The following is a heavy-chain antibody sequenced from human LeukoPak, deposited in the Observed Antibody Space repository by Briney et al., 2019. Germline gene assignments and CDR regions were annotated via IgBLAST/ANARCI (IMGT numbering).Heavy chain of an antibody. CDR1: GGSISSYS. V-gene: IGHV4-59*01. Sequence: SETLSLTCTVSGGSISSYSWNWIRRSPGKGLEWIGRVYHSGSINYNPSLKSRVTISVDTSKNQFSLNLSSVTAADTAVYYCVSSYGGYLLDYWGQGTLVIVSS. J-gene: IGHJ4*02. D-gene: IGHD5-12*01. CDR3: VSSYGGYLLDY. CDR2: VYHSGSI.